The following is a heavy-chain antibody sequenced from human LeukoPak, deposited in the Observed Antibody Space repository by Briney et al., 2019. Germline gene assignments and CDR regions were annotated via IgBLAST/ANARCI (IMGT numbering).Heavy chain of an antibody. V-gene: IGHV4-39*01. CDR1: GGSVSGSSYY. CDR3: ATGIQLWLLFF. CDR2: IFYSGTT. Sequence: SETLSLTCTVSGGSVSGSSYYWGWIRQPPGKGLEWIGSIFYSGTTYYNPSLKSQVTISVDTSKNQFSLRLNSVAAADTAVYYCATGIQLWLLFFWGQGTLVTVSS. J-gene: IGHJ4*02. D-gene: IGHD5-18*01.